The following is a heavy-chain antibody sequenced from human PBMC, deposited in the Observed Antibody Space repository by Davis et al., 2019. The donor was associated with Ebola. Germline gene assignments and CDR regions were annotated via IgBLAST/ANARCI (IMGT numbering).Heavy chain of an antibody. CDR1: GYTFTTYY. CDR3: AKDHSYTDYYFDY. J-gene: IGHJ4*02. D-gene: IGHD3-16*02. CDR2: INPSGGST. V-gene: IGHV1-46*01. Sequence: ASVKVSCKASGYTFTTYYVHWVRQAPGQGLEWMGIINPSGGSTSYAQKFQGRVTMTRDTSTSTVYMELSSLRSEDTAVYYCAKDHSYTDYYFDYWGQGTLVTVSS.